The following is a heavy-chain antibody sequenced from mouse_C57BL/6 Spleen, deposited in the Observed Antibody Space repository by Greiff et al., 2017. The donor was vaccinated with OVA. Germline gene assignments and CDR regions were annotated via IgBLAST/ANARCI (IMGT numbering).Heavy chain of an antibody. D-gene: IGHD1-1*01. CDR3: ERSDYGSSYVGAMDY. J-gene: IGHJ4*01. Sequence: QVQLQQPGTELVKPGASVKLSCKASGYTFTSYWMPWVKQRPGQGLEWIGNINPSNGGTNYNEKFKSKATLTVDTSSSTAYMQLSRLTSEDSAVYDVERSDYGSSYVGAMDYWGQGTSVTVSS. CDR1: GYTFTSYW. CDR2: INPSNGGT. V-gene: IGHV1-53*01.